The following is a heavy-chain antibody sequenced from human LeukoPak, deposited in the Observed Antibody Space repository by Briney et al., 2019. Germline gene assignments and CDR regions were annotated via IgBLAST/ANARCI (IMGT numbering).Heavy chain of an antibody. Sequence: GGSLRLSCAASGFTFSNYALHWVRQAPGKGLEWVAVISYDGSNKYYADSVKGRFTISRDNSKNTLYLQMNSLRAEDTAVYYCARDYDSSGYAFGYWGQGTLVTVSS. CDR2: ISYDGSNK. CDR1: GFTFSNYA. J-gene: IGHJ4*02. V-gene: IGHV3-30-3*01. CDR3: ARDYDSSGYAFGY. D-gene: IGHD3-22*01.